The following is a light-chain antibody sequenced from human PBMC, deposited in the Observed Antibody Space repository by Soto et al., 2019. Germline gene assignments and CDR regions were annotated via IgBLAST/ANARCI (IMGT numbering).Light chain of an antibody. V-gene: IGKV1-5*03. Sequence: DIQMTQSPSILSTSVGDRVTITCRASQSVSGWLAWYQQKPGKAPKLLIYRASSLRSGVPSRFSGSASGTEFTLTISGLQPDDFATYYCQQYDRYPLTFGGVTMVEI. CDR2: RAS. CDR3: QQYDRYPLT. J-gene: IGKJ4*01. CDR1: QSVSGW.